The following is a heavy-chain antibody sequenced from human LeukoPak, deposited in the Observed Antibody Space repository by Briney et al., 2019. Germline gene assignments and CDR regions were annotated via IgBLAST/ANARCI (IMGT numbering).Heavy chain of an antibody. J-gene: IGHJ6*03. CDR3: AREKRGDYDFWSGSSYYYYHMDV. CDR2: IYYSGST. CDR1: GGSISSYY. Sequence: KPSETLSLTCTVSGGSISSYYWSWIRQPPGKGLEWIGYIYYSGSTNYSPSLKSRVTISVDTSKNQFSLELSSVTAADTAVYYCAREKRGDYDFWSGSSYYYYHMDVWGKGTTVTVSS. V-gene: IGHV4-59*01. D-gene: IGHD3-3*01.